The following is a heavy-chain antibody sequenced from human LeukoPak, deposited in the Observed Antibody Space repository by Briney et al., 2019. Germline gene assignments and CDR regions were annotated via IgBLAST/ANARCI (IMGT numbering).Heavy chain of an antibody. D-gene: IGHD1-26*01. CDR3: ARSSLVGATDFDY. V-gene: IGHV4-38-2*02. CDR2: FYHSGNT. CDR1: GYSISSGYY. Sequence: SETLSLTCTVSGYSISSGYYWGWIRQPPGKGLEWIGSFYHSGNTYYNPSLKSRVTTSADTSKNQFSLKLSSVTAADTAVYYCARSSLVGATDFDYWGQGTLVTVSS. J-gene: IGHJ4*02.